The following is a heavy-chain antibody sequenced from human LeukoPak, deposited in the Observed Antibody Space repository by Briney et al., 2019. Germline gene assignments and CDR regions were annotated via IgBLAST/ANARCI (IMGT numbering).Heavy chain of an antibody. J-gene: IGHJ4*02. Sequence: GAAVTVSFTVSGYTLTELSMHWGRQAPGKGLEWVGGFDPEDGETISAQKFQGRVTMTRDTSISTAYMELSRLRSDDTAVYYCARAYYVDYSGPEVLDYWGQGTLVTVSS. V-gene: IGHV1-24*01. CDR3: ARAYYVDYSGPEVLDY. CDR2: FDPEDGET. D-gene: IGHD3-16*01. CDR1: GYTLTELS.